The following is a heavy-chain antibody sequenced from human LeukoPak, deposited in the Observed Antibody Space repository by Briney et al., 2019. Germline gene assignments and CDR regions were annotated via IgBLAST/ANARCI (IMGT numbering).Heavy chain of an antibody. CDR2: INSDGSST. Sequence: GGSLRLSCAASGFTFSSYWMYRVRQAPGKGLVWVSRINSDGSSTNYADSVKGRFTISRDNAKNTLYLQMNSLRAEDTAVYSCARDRGYYSIDYWGQGTLVTVSS. CDR3: ARDRGYYSIDY. J-gene: IGHJ4*02. CDR1: GFTFSSYW. V-gene: IGHV3-74*01. D-gene: IGHD3-22*01.